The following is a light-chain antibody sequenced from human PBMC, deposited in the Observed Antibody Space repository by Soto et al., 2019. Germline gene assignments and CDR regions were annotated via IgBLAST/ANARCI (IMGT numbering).Light chain of an antibody. Sequence: QSVLTQPPSVSGAPGQRVTISCTGSSSNIGAGYDVHWYQQLPGPAPKLLIYGNSNRPSGVPDRFSGSKSGTSASLAITGLQAEDEADYYGQSYDSSLSALFGGGTKLPVL. CDR2: GNS. V-gene: IGLV1-40*01. J-gene: IGLJ3*02. CDR1: SSNIGAGYD. CDR3: QSYDSSLSAL.